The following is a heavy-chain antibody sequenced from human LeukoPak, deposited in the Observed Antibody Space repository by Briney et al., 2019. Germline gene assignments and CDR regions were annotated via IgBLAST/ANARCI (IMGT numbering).Heavy chain of an antibody. V-gene: IGHV3-30*02. Sequence: PGGSLRLSCAASAFTFRSYGMHWVRQAPGKGLEWVAFIRYHGSDKYYADSVKDRFTISRDNSKNTLYLQMNSLRAEDTAVYYCARAVTAAAGRAFDIWGQGTMVTVSS. CDR1: AFTFRSYG. D-gene: IGHD6-13*01. J-gene: IGHJ3*02. CDR2: IRYHGSDK. CDR3: ARAVTAAAGRAFDI.